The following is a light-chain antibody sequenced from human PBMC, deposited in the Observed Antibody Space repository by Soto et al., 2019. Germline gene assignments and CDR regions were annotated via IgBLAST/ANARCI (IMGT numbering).Light chain of an antibody. V-gene: IGLV2-14*01. CDR1: SRDVGGYNY. CDR3: SSYTSVSTWL. Sequence: QSALIQPASVSGSPGQSITISCAGTSRDVGGYNYVSWYQQYPGKAPKVIISEVTNRPSGVPNRFSGSKSGNTASLTISGLQAEDEADYYCSSYTSVSTWLFGGGTKVTVL. J-gene: IGLJ2*01. CDR2: EVT.